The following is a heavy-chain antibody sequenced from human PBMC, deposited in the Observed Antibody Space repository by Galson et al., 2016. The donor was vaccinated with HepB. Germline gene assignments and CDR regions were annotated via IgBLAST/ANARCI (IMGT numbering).Heavy chain of an antibody. CDR2: IWSDGSNK. D-gene: IGHD1-26*01. CDR3: AREGGSFWSYFLQ. V-gene: IGHV3-33*01. Sequence: SLRLSCAASGFTFSSYAMHWVRQAPGKGLEWVAVIWSDGSNKYYADSVKGRFTISRDNSKNTLYLQMNSLRAEDTAVYYCAREGGSFWSYFLQWGQGTLVTVSS. J-gene: IGHJ1*01. CDR1: GFTFSSYA.